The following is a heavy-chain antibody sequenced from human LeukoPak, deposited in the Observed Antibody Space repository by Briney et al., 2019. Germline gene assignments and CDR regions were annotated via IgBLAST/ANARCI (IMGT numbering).Heavy chain of an antibody. CDR1: GGSISSYY. V-gene: IGHV4-59*08. CDR2: IYYSGST. D-gene: IGHD5-12*01. CDR3: ARRWNSGYDY. J-gene: IGHJ4*02. Sequence: PSETLSLTCTVSGGSISSYYWSWIRQPPGKGLEWIGYIYYSGSTNYNPSLKSRVTISVDTSKNQFSLKLSSVTAADTAVYHCARRWNSGYDYWGQGTLVTVSS.